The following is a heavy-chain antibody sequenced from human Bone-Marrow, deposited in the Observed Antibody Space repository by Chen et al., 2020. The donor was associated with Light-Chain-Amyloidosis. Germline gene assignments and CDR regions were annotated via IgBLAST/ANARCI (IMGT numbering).Heavy chain of an antibody. D-gene: IGHD5-12*01. CDR1: GYTFPNYW. J-gene: IGHJ4*02. CDR2: IYPDDSDA. Sequence: GYTFPNYWIGWVRQMPGKGLEWMGVIYPDDSDARYSPSFEGQVTISADKSITTAXLQWRSLKASDTAMYYCARRRDGYNFDYWGQGTLVTVSS. V-gene: IGHV5-51*01. CDR3: ARRRDGYNFDY.